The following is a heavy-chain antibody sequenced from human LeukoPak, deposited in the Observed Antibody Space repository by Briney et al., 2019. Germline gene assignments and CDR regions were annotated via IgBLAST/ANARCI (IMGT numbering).Heavy chain of an antibody. CDR2: IYYSGST. J-gene: IGHJ4*02. D-gene: IGHD3-10*01. CDR3: ARAGMVRGKTYYFDY. V-gene: IGHV4-31*03. Sequence: SETLSLTCTVSGGSISSGGYYWSWIRQHPGKGLEWIGYIYYSGSTYYNPSLKSRVTISVDTSKNQFSLKLSSVTAADTAVYYCARAGMVRGKTYYFDYWGQGTLVTVCS. CDR1: GGSISSGGYY.